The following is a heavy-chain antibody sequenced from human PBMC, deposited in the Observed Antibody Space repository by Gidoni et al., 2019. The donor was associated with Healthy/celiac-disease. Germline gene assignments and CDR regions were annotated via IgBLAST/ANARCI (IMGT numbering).Heavy chain of an antibody. CDR1: GFTFSSYG. CDR2: IWYDGSNK. V-gene: IGHV3-33*01. CDR3: AREVQGERFFDY. Sequence: VQLVESGGVLVQPGRSLRLSCAASGFTFSSYGMHWVRQAPGKGLEWVAVIWYDGSNKYYADSVKGRFTISRDNSKNTLYLQMNSLRAEDTAVYYCAREVQGERFFDYWGQGTLVTVSS. D-gene: IGHD1-1*01. J-gene: IGHJ4*02.